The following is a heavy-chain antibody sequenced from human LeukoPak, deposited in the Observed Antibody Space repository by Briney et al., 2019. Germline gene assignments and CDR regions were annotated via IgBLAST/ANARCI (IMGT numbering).Heavy chain of an antibody. J-gene: IGHJ4*02. V-gene: IGHV3-21*01. CDR1: GFTFSSYS. Sequence: GGSLRLSCAASGFTFSSYSMNWVRQAPGKGLEWVSSISSSSSYIYSADSVKGRFTISRDNSKNTLYLQMNSLRAEDTAVYYCAKGYYSSSPPLDYWGQGTLVTVSS. D-gene: IGHD6-6*01. CDR3: AKGYYSSSPPLDY. CDR2: ISSSSSYI.